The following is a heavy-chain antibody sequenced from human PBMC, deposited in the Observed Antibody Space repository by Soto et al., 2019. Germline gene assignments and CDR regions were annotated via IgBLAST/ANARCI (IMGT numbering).Heavy chain of an antibody. V-gene: IGHV3-30*01. CDR2: ISTDGRDK. CDR3: AKDHDLAAAGYYFDA. CDR1: GFTFSSYA. J-gene: IGHJ4*02. Sequence: QVQLVESGGGVVQPGRSLRLSCEASGFTFSSYAMHWVRQAPGKGLEWVAVISTDGRDKYHADSVKGRFTISRDNSKNTLFLQMNSLRPEDTAVYDCAKDHDLAAAGYYFDAWGQGTLVTVSS. D-gene: IGHD6-13*01.